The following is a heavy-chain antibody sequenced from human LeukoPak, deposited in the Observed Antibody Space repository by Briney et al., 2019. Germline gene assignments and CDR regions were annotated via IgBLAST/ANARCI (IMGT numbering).Heavy chain of an antibody. Sequence: GGSLRPSCAASGFTVSSNYMSWVRQAPGKGLEWVSVIYSGDNAYYADSVKGRFSIFRDTPKNTVYLQMNSLRGEDTAVYYCARDDGLGYCSGGTCQGGFDYWGQGTLVTVSS. CDR1: GFTVSSNY. V-gene: IGHV3-53*01. CDR2: IYSGDNA. CDR3: ARDDGLGYCSGGTCQGGFDY. J-gene: IGHJ4*02. D-gene: IGHD2-15*01.